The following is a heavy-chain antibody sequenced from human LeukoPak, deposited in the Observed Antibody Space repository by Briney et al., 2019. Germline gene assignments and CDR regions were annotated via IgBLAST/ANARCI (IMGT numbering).Heavy chain of an antibody. CDR1: GGSFSGYY. CDR3: AGLLWFGEYDAFDI. CDR2: INHSGST. V-gene: IGHV4-34*01. J-gene: IGHJ3*02. Sequence: SETLSLTCAIHGGSFSGYYWSWIRQPPGKGLEWIGEINHSGSTNYNPSLKSRVTISVDTSKNQFSLKLSSVTAADTAVYYCAGLLWFGEYDAFDIWGQGTMVTVSS. D-gene: IGHD3-10*01.